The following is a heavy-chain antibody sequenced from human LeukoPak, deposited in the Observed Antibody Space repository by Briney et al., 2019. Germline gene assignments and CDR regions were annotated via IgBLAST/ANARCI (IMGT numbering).Heavy chain of an antibody. CDR1: GGSISSYY. V-gene: IGHV4-4*07. D-gene: IGHD2-15*01. J-gene: IGHJ5*02. CDR3: ARDRGYCSGGSCHGHANWFDP. Sequence: SETLSLTCTVSGGSISSYYWSWIRQPAGKGLGWIGRIYTSGSTNYNPSLKSRVTMSVDTSKNQFSLKLSSVTAADTAVYYCARDRGYCSGGSCHGHANWFDPWGQGTLVTVSS. CDR2: IYTSGST.